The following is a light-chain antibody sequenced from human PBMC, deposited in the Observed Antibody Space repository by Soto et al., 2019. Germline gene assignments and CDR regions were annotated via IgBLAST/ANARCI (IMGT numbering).Light chain of an antibody. CDR3: SSYGGSKTL. Sequence: QSALNQPPSASGSPGQSVAISCTGTSSDVGTYNYVSWYQQYPGKAPKLMIYEVNKRPSGVPDRFSGSKSGNTASLTVSGLQAEDEADYYCSSYGGSKTLFGGGTKLTVL. CDR1: SSDVGTYNY. V-gene: IGLV2-8*01. J-gene: IGLJ2*01. CDR2: EVN.